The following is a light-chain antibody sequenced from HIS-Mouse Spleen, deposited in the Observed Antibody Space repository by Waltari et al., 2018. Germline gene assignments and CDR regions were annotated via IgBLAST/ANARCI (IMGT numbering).Light chain of an antibody. CDR1: ALPTKY. J-gene: IGLJ2*01. CDR2: EDS. V-gene: IGLV3-10*01. CDR3: YSTDSSGNHRV. Sequence: SYELTQPPSVSVSPGQPARITCSGDALPTKYAYWYQQKSGQAPGLVIYEDSKRTSGIPERFSGSSSGTMATLTISGAQVEDEADYYCYSTDSSGNHRVFGGGTKLTVL.